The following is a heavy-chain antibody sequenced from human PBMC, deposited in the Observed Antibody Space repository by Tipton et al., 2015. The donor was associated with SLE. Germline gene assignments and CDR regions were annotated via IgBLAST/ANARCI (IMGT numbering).Heavy chain of an antibody. J-gene: IGHJ4*02. CDR2: ISSSSSYI. V-gene: IGHV3-11*06. CDR1: GFTLSDYY. CDR3: ARLLEHFDY. Sequence: SLRLSCAASGFTLSDYYMHWVRQAPGKGLEWVSYISSSSSYIYYADSVKGRFTISRDNAKNSLYLQMNSLRAEDTAVYYCARLLEHFDYWGQGTLVTVSS.